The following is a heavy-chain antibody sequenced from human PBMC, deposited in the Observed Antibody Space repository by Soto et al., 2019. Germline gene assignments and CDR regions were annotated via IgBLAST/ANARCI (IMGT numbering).Heavy chain of an antibody. Sequence: LRLSCAASGFTFSSYGMHWVRQAPGKGLEWVAVIWYDGSNKYYADSVKGRFTISRDNSKNTLYLQMNSLRAEDTAVYYCARPRSTSQLWTGGMDVWGQGTTVTVSS. CDR3: ARPRSTSQLWTGGMDV. CDR2: IWYDGSNK. CDR1: GFTFSSYG. D-gene: IGHD2-2*01. J-gene: IGHJ6*02. V-gene: IGHV3-33*01.